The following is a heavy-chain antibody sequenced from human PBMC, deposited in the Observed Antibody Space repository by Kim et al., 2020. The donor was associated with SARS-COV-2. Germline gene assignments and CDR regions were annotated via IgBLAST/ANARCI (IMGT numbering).Heavy chain of an antibody. V-gene: IGHV6-1*01. Sequence: AVSVKSRITINPDTSKNQFSLQLNAVTPEDTAVYYCARSGGYSGYEIIDYWGQGTLVTVSS. CDR3: ARSGGYSGYEIIDY. J-gene: IGHJ4*02. D-gene: IGHD5-12*01.